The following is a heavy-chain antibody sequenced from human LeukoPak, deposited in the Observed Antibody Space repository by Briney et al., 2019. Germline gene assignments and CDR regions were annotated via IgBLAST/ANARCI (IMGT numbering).Heavy chain of an antibody. CDR3: TRVLYSSGWYGDHY. Sequence: GGSLRLSCSASGFLFRSHLMNWVRQAPGKGLEWISSISSSSSTIYYADSVKGRFTISRDNAKNSLYLQMNSLRAEDTAVYYCTRVLYSSGWYGDHYWGQGTLVTVSS. V-gene: IGHV3-48*01. CDR1: GFLFRSHL. J-gene: IGHJ4*02. D-gene: IGHD6-19*01. CDR2: ISSSSSTI.